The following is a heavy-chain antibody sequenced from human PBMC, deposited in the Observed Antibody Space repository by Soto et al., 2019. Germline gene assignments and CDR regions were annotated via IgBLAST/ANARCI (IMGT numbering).Heavy chain of an antibody. CDR3: AKSQGDYWYFDL. CDR2: IYRGGST. J-gene: IGHJ2*01. Sequence: QLQLQESGSGLVKPSQTLSLTCAVSGGSIGSGGYSWTWIRQPPGKGLEWIGYIYRGGSTYYNPSLXSXXTISIDKSKEQFSLKLSSVTAADTAVYYCAKSQGDYWYFDLWGRGTLVTVSS. CDR1: GGSIGSGGYS. D-gene: IGHD2-21*01. V-gene: IGHV4-30-2*01.